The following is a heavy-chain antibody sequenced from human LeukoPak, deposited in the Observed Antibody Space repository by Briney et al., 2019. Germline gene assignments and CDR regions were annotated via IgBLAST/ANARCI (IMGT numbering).Heavy chain of an antibody. V-gene: IGHV1-46*01. D-gene: IGHD3-22*01. CDR2: INPSGGST. J-gene: IGHJ4*02. CDR1: GYTFTSYY. CDR3: ARQGDSSGYYLYCFDY. Sequence: ASVKVSCKASGYTFTSYYMHWVRQAPGQGLEWMGIINPSGGSTSYAQKFQGRVTMTRDTSISTAYLELSRLRSDDTAVYYCARQGDSSGYYLYCFDYWGQGTLVTVSS.